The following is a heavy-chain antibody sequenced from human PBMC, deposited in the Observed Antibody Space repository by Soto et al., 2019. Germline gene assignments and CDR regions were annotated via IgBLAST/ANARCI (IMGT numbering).Heavy chain of an antibody. J-gene: IGHJ6*02. Sequence: SETLSLTCTVSGGSISSGGYSWTWIRQSPGKGLEWIGYTYQSGSAYYNPSLKSRVTISVDRSKNQFSLNLTSVTAADTAVYYCARDYYGMDVWGQGTTVTVSS. V-gene: IGHV4-30-2*06. CDR3: ARDYYGMDV. CDR2: TYQSGSA. CDR1: GGSISSGGYS.